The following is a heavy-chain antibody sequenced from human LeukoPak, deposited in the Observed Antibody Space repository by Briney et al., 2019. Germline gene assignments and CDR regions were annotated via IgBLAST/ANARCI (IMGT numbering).Heavy chain of an antibody. J-gene: IGHJ5*02. CDR2: INEDGSGK. CDR1: GFTFSDHW. Sequence: GGSLRLSCAASGFTFSDHWMTWVRQAPGKGLEWVANINEDGSGKYNVDSVKGRFTISRDNAKNSLSLQMNSLRAEDTAVYYCARAGSSSAGWFDPWGQGTLVTVSS. D-gene: IGHD6-13*01. CDR3: ARAGSSSAGWFDP. V-gene: IGHV3-7*01.